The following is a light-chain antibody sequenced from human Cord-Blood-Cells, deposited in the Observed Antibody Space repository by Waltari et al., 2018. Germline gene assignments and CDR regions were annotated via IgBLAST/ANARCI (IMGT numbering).Light chain of an antibody. V-gene: IGKV3-11*01. CDR3: QQRSNWPPGFT. CDR2: DAS. CDR1: QSVSSY. Sequence: EIVLTQSPATLSLSPGERATLSCRASQSVSSYLAWYQQKPGQAPRRLIYDASNRATGIPARFSGSGSGTDFTLTISSLEPEDFAVYYCQQRSNWPPGFTFGPGTKVDIK. J-gene: IGKJ3*01.